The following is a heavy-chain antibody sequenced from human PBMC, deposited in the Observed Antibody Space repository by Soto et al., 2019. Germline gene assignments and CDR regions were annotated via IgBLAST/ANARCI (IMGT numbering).Heavy chain of an antibody. CDR3: ARANSLRFWCGYYTPGDNRYVP. CDR1: GFTFRSYA. CDR2: ISYEGSNK. J-gene: IGHJ5*02. D-gene: IGHD3-3*01. V-gene: IGHV3-30-3*01. Sequence: EGSLRLSCGASGFTFRSYAMHLVRQAPDKGLEWVAGISYEGSNKYYADSVKGRVTIPSDNSKNTQYLQMNSLRAEDTAVYYCARANSLRFWCGYYTPGDNRYVPCGHRTLVTDSS.